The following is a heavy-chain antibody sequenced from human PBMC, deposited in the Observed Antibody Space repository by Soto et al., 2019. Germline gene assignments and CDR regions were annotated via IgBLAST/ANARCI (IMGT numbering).Heavy chain of an antibody. CDR3: ARMMAASGKAFDY. V-gene: IGHV5-51*01. CDR2: IYPGDSDT. J-gene: IGHJ4*02. D-gene: IGHD6-13*01. Sequence: GESLKISCQASGYSFISSWIGWVRQRPGKGLEWMGIIYPGDSDTRYSPSFQGQVTISADKSTSTAYLQWSSLKASATATYYWARMMAASGKAFDYSGQGPLVTVYS. CDR1: GYSFISSW.